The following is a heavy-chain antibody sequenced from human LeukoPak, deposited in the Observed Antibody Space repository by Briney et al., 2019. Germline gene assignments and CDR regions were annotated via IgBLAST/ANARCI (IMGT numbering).Heavy chain of an antibody. D-gene: IGHD6-13*01. CDR2: ISSSSSTI. Sequence: GGSLRLSCAASGFTFSSYEMNWVRQAPGKGLEWVSYISSSSSTIYYADSVKGRFTISRDNAKNSLYLQMNSLRDEDTAVYYCAREDVSSSWSLDYYYGMDVWGQGTTVTVSS. CDR3: AREDVSSSWSLDYYYGMDV. J-gene: IGHJ6*02. CDR1: GFTFSSYE. V-gene: IGHV3-48*02.